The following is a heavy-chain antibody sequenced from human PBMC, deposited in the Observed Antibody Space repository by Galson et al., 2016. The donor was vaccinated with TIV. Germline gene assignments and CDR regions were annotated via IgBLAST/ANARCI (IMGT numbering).Heavy chain of an antibody. D-gene: IGHD4-17*01. CDR2: MIPILGIT. V-gene: IGHV1-69*02. J-gene: IGHJ6*02. Sequence: SVKAPCKASGDTFSSESISWVRQSPGQGLEGMCRMIPILGITNYAQKFQGRVTITADQSTSTAFMELSSLRSEDTAVYYCARGAYGSYYYGMDNWGQGTTVTVSS. CDR1: GDTFSSES. CDR3: ARGAYGSYYYGMDN.